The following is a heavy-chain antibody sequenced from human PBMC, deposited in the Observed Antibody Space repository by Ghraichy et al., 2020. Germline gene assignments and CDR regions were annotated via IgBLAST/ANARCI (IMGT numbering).Heavy chain of an antibody. Sequence: SETLSLTCTVSGGSVSSGSYYWSWIRQPPGKGLEWIGYIYYSGSTNYNPSLKSRVTISVDTSKNQFSLKLSSVTAADTAVYYCARINWNSRAFDIWGQGTMVTVSS. CDR2: IYYSGST. V-gene: IGHV4-61*01. CDR1: GGSVSSGSYY. CDR3: ARINWNSRAFDI. J-gene: IGHJ3*02. D-gene: IGHD1-7*01.